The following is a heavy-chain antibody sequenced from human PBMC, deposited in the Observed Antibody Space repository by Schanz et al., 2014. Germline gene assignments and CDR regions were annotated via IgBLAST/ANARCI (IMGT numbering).Heavy chain of an antibody. Sequence: EEQLVESGGGLVQPGGSLRLSCEASGFSFGNYGMSWVRQPPGKGLEWVSVIGVDGTTTYYADSVKGRFTISRDNSKNLLYLQMNSLRVEDSAIYYCAKDISDTSGKDDYWGQGTLVTVSS. CDR2: IGVDGTTT. J-gene: IGHJ4*02. CDR3: AKDISDTSGKDDY. CDR1: GFSFGNYG. D-gene: IGHD3-22*01. V-gene: IGHV3-23*04.